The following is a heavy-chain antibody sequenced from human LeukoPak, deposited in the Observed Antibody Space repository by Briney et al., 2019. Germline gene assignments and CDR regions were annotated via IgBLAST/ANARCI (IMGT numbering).Heavy chain of an antibody. CDR2: INHGGTA. V-gene: IGHV4-38-2*02. CDR3: ARDPFHYYGSGRGIWFDP. Sequence: SETLSLTCTVSGSSISSGYFWGWIRQSPGKGLEWIGSINHGGTAYYNPSLKSRVTISVDTSKNQFSLKLTSVTAADTAVYFCARDPFHYYGSGRGIWFDPWGQGTLVTVSS. J-gene: IGHJ5*02. CDR1: GSSISSGYF. D-gene: IGHD3-10*01.